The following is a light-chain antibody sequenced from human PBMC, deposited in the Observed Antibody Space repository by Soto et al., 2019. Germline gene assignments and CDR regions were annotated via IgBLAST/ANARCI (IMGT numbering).Light chain of an antibody. CDR2: EVS. CDR3: CSYAGSSTFV. V-gene: IGLV2-23*02. J-gene: IGLJ2*01. Sequence: QSVLTQPDSVSGSPGQSITISCTGTSSDVGSYNLVSWYQQHPGKAPKLMIYEVSKRPSGVSNRFSGSKSGNTASLTISGLQAEDEADYYCCSYAGSSTFVFGGGTKVTVL. CDR1: SSDVGSYNL.